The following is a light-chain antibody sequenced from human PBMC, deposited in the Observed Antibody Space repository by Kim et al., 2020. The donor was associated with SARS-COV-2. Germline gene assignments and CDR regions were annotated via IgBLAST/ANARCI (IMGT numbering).Light chain of an antibody. CDR2: AAS. J-gene: IGKJ2*01. CDR1: QGISSY. Sequence: AIRITQSPSSLSASTGDRVTITCRASQGISSYLAWYQQKPGRAPNLLIYAASTLQSGVPSRFSGSGSGTDFTLTISCLQSEDFATYYCQQYYNYPHTFGQGTKLEI. CDR3: QQYYNYPHT. V-gene: IGKV1-8*01.